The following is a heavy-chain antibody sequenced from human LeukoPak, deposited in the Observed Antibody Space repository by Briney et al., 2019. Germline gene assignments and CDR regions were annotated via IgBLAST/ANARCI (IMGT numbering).Heavy chain of an antibody. J-gene: IGHJ4*02. Sequence: GASMKISCKGSGYSFTSYWISWVRQLPGKGLEWMGRIDPRDSYTNFSPSFQGHFTISADKSISTAYRQWSSLKASDTAMYYCARYSGYEAVDYWGQGTLVTVSS. CDR1: GYSFTSYW. D-gene: IGHD5-12*01. CDR3: ARYSGYEAVDY. V-gene: IGHV5-10-1*01. CDR2: IDPRDSYT.